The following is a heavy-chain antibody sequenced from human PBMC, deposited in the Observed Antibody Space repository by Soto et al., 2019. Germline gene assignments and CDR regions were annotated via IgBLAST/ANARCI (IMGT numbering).Heavy chain of an antibody. J-gene: IGHJ6*02. D-gene: IGHD1-26*01. V-gene: IGHV4-30-4*01. Sequence: PSETLSLTCTVSGGSISSGDYYWSWIRQPPGKGLEWIGYIYYSGSTYYNPSLKSRVTISVDTSKNQYSLKLSSVTAADTAVYYCARDMRSGSYGYYYYYGMDVWGQGTTVTVSS. CDR2: IYYSGST. CDR1: GGSISSGDYY. CDR3: ARDMRSGSYGYYYYYGMDV.